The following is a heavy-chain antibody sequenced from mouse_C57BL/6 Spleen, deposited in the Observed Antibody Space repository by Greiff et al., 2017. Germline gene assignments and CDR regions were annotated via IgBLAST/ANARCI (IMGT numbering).Heavy chain of an antibody. D-gene: IGHD1-1*01. CDR1: GYTFTSYW. Sequence: VQLQQPGAELVRPGTSVKLSCKASGYTFTSYWMHWVKQRPGQGLEWIGVIDPSDSYTNYNQKFKGKATLAVDTSSSTAYMQLSSLTSEDSAVYYSASGDYYGGSPAWFAYWGQGTLVTVSA. CDR3: ASGDYYGGSPAWFAY. V-gene: IGHV1-59*01. CDR2: IDPSDSYT. J-gene: IGHJ3*01.